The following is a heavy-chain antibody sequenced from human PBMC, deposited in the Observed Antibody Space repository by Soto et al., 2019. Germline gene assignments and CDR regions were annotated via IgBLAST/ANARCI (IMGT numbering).Heavy chain of an antibody. D-gene: IGHD3-10*01. CDR3: ARYPKPPVRGVIRYYYGMDV. V-gene: IGHV4-34*01. CDR2: INHSGST. J-gene: IGHJ6*02. Sequence: SETLSLTCAVYGGSFSGYYWSWIRQPPGKGLEWIGEINHSGSTNYNPSLKSRVTISVDTSKNQFSLKLSSVTAADTAVYYCARYPKPPVRGVIRYYYGMDVWGQGTTVTVSS. CDR1: GGSFSGYY.